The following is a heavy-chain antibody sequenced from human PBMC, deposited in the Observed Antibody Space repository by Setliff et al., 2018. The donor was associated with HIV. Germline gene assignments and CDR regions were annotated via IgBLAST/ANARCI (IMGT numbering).Heavy chain of an antibody. J-gene: IGHJ4*02. CDR3: AKDLRLGELSFDY. V-gene: IGHV3-9*01. Sequence: PGGSLRLSCAASGFTFDDYAMHWVRQAPGKGLAWVSGISWNSGSIGYADSVKGRLTISRDNSKNTLYLQMNSLRAEDTAVYYCAKDLRLGELSFDYWGQGTLVTVSS. CDR2: ISWNSGSI. CDR1: GFTFDDYA. D-gene: IGHD3-16*02.